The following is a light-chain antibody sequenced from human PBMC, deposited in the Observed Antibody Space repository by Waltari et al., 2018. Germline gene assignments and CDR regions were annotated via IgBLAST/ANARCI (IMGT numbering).Light chain of an antibody. CDR1: RGHSFYP. V-gene: IGLV4-69*01. J-gene: IGLJ3*02. Sequence: QLVLTQSPSASASLGASVKLSCTLSRGHSFYPIAWPQQQPEKGPRFLMKVKNDGSHMKGDGIPDRFSGSSSGAERYLTISSLQSEDEADYYCQTWGTGTWVFGGGTKLTVL. CDR2: VKNDGSH. CDR3: QTWGTGTWV.